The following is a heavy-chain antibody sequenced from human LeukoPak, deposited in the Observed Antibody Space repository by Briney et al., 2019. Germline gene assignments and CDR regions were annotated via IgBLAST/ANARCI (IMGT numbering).Heavy chain of an antibody. J-gene: IGHJ4*02. CDR2: IYYSGST. V-gene: IGHV4-59*01. D-gene: IGHD6-25*01. CDR3: ATKRADYFDC. Sequence: SETLSLTCTVSGGSISSYYWSWIRQPPGKGLEWIGYIYYSGSTNYNPSLKSRVTISVDTSKNQFSLKLSSVAAADTAVYYCATKRADYFDCWGQGTLVTVSS. CDR1: GGSISSYY.